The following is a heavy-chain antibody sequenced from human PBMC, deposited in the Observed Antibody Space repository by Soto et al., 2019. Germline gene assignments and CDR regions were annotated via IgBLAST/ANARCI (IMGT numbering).Heavy chain of an antibody. J-gene: IGHJ4*02. CDR3: ARAVAVPADFDY. CDR2: INAGNGNT. CDR1: RYAFTVYA. V-gene: IGHV1-3*01. D-gene: IGHD6-19*01. Sequence: GASVKVSCKASRYAFTVYARRWVRQAPGQRLEWMGWINAGNGNTKYSQKFQGRVTITRDTSASTAYMELSSLRSEDTAVYYCARAVAVPADFDYWGQGTLVTVSS.